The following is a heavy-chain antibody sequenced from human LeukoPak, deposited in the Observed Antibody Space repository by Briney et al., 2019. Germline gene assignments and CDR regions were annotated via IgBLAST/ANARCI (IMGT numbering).Heavy chain of an antibody. Sequence: GSLRLSCAASGFTFRSYAMSWIRQPPGKGLEWIGEINHSGSTNYNPSLKSRVTISVDTSKNQFSLKLSSVTAADTAVYYCARGRKYQLLPYYYYGMDVWGQGTTVTVSS. CDR2: INHSGST. CDR3: ARGRKYQLLPYYYYGMDV. J-gene: IGHJ6*02. D-gene: IGHD2-2*01. CDR1: GFTFRSYA. V-gene: IGHV4-34*01.